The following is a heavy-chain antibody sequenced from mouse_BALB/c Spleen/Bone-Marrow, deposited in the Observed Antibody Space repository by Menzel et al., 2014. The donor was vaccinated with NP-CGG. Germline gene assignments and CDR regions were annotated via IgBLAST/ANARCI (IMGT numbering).Heavy chain of an antibody. Sequence: QVQLQQSGPGLVSPSQSLSITCTVSGFSLTSYGVHWVRQPPGKGLEWLGIIWAGGSTNYNPALMSRLSISKDNSKSQVFLKMNSLQTDDTAIYYCARDLSIFYDYPFDYWGQGTTLTVSS. CDR3: ARDLSIFYDYPFDY. CDR2: IWAGGST. V-gene: IGHV2-9*02. D-gene: IGHD2-4*01. J-gene: IGHJ2*01. CDR1: GFSLTSYG.